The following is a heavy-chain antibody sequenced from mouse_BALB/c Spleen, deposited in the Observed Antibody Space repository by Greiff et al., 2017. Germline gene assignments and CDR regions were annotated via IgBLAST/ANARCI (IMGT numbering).Heavy chain of an antibody. CDR1: GFNIKDTY. J-gene: IGHJ4*01. V-gene: IGHV14-3*02. D-gene: IGHD1-1*01. CDR2: IDPANGNT. CDR3: ARYYGNPLYAMDY. Sequence: EVQLQQSGAELVKPGASVKLSCTASGFNIKDTYMHWVKQRPEQGLEWIGRIDPANGNTKYDPKFQGKATITADTSSNTAYLQLSSLTSEDTAVYYCARYYGNPLYAMDYWGQGTSVTVSS.